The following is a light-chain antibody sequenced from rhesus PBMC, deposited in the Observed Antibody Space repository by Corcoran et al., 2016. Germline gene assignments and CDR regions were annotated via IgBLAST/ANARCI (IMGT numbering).Light chain of an antibody. V-gene: IGKV1S14*01. CDR2: YAS. J-gene: IGKJ1*01. CDR3: QQHNSYPRT. CDR1: PGISNY. Sequence: DIQMTQSPSSLSASVGDTVTITCRASPGISNYLAWYQQKPGKAPKPLIYYASNLESGVPSRFRGRGAGTDFTLTISSLQPEDFATYYCQQHNSYPRTFGQGTKVEIK.